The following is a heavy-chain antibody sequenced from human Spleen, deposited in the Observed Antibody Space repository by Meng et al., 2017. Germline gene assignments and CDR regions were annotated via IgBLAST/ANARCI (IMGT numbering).Heavy chain of an antibody. D-gene: IGHD3-10*01. CDR3: ARSTMVRGVPPDY. J-gene: IGHJ4*02. Sequence: KVSCKGSGYSFTSYWIGWVRQMPGKGLEWMGIIYPGDSDTRYSPSFQGQVTISADKSISTAYLQWSSLKASDTAMYYCARSTMVRGVPPDYWGQGTLVTVSS. CDR1: GYSFTSYW. CDR2: IYPGDSDT. V-gene: IGHV5-51*01.